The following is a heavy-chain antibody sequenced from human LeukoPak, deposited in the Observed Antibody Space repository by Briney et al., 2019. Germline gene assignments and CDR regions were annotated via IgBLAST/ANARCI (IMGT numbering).Heavy chain of an antibody. J-gene: IGHJ4*02. CDR2: ISSYNGNT. Sequence: GASVKVSCKASGYTFTSSGISWVRQAPGQGLEWMGWISSYNGNTNYAQKLQGRVTMTTDTSTSTAYMELRSLRSDDTAVYYCARGGYSGYDFLGYFDYWGQGTLVTVSS. D-gene: IGHD5-12*01. V-gene: IGHV1-18*01. CDR1: GYTFTSSG. CDR3: ARGGYSGYDFLGYFDY.